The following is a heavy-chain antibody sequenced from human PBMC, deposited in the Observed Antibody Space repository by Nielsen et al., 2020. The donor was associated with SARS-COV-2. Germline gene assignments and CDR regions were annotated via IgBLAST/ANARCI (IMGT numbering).Heavy chain of an antibody. CDR3: ARPRADFWSGYEYYFDY. J-gene: IGHJ4*02. V-gene: IGHV3-21*01. D-gene: IGHD3-3*01. CDR2: ISSSSSYI. Sequence: GESLKISCAASGCTFSSYSMNWVRQAPGKGLEWVSSISSSSSYIYYADSVKGRFTISRDNAKNSLYLQMNSLRAEDTAVYYCARPRADFWSGYEYYFDYWGQGTLVTVSS. CDR1: GCTFSSYS.